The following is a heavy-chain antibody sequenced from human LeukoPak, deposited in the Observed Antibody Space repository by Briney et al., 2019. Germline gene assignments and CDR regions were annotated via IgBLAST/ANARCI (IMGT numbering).Heavy chain of an antibody. V-gene: IGHV1-2*02. CDR3: ATDLGESPRDY. CDR2: IMPNNGGT. CDR1: GYTSSDNY. J-gene: IGHJ4*02. Sequence: ASVKVSCKDSGYTSSDNYIHRVRQAPGQGLEWMGWIMPNNGGTSYAQNFQGRVTMTRDTSVSTAYMELSRLRSDDTAMYYCATDLGESPRDYSSQGPLVTVSS. D-gene: IGHD5-24*01.